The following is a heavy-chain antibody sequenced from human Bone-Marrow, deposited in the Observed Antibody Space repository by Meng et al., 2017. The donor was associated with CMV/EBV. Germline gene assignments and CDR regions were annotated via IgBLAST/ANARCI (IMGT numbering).Heavy chain of an antibody. CDR2: IPGGGGST. V-gene: IGHV3-23*01. J-gene: IGHJ4*02. D-gene: IGHD3-22*01. Sequence: TSWVRQAPGKGLEWVSVIPGGGGSTYYADSVKGRFTISRDNSRDTLYVQMNSLRAEDTAVYYCVKGGYYDSSGYYMSNLNFEYWGQGTLVTVSS. CDR3: VKGGYYDSSGYYMSNLNFEY.